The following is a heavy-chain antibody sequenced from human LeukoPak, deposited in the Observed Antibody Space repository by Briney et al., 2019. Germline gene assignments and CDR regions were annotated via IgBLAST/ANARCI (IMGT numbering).Heavy chain of an antibody. Sequence: SGGSLRRSCAASGFTFSSYSMNSLRQAPGKGLESVSPISSSSSYLSYADSGKGRFTISRDNPKHTLYLQMNNLSAADTAVHYCARDQRILGYCSGGSCYSGHARGYYYGMDVWGQGTTVTV. V-gene: IGHV3-21*01. CDR1: GFTFSSYS. CDR3: ARDQRILGYCSGGSCYSGHARGYYYGMDV. CDR2: ISSSSSYL. D-gene: IGHD2-15*01. J-gene: IGHJ6*02.